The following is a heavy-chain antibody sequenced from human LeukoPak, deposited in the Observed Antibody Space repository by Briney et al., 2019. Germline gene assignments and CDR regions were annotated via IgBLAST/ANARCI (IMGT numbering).Heavy chain of an antibody. D-gene: IGHD3-22*01. CDR3: ARDSVVTTTWRFDY. CDR1: GYTFTGYY. CDR2: INPNSGGT. V-gene: IGHV1-2*02. J-gene: IGHJ4*02. Sequence: ASVKVSCKASGYTFTGYYMHWVRQAPGQGLEWMGWINPNSGGTNYAQKFQGRVTMTRDTSISTAYMELSRLRSDDTAVYYCARDSVVTTTWRFDYWGQGTLVTVSS.